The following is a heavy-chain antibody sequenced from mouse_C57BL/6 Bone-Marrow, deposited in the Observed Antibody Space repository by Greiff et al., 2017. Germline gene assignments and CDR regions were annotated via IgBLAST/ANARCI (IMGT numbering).Heavy chain of an antibody. CDR3: TAVYTVGSHWYCDV. J-gene: IGHJ1*03. V-gene: IGHV6-3*01. D-gene: IGHD1-1*01. CDR1: GFTFSNYW. CDR2: IRFTSDPYAT. Sequence: VKLVESGGGLVQPGGSMKLSFVASGFTFSNYWMNWVRHSPEKWLAWVSHIRFTSDPYATHYAESLKWRFTISRDDSKSSVYLQMNNLRAEDTGIYYCTAVYTVGSHWYCDVWGTGTTVTVAS.